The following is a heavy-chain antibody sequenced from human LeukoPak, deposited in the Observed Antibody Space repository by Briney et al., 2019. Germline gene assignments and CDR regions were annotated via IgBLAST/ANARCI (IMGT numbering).Heavy chain of an antibody. CDR2: ITHSGST. Sequence: PSETLSLTCAVYGGSFSGYYWSWIRQPPGKGLEWIGEITHSGSTNYNPSLKSRVTISVDTSKNQLSLKLSSVTAADTAVYYCARAGYYYMDVWGKGTTVTVSS. CDR1: GGSFSGYY. J-gene: IGHJ6*03. CDR3: ARAGYYYMDV. V-gene: IGHV4-34*01.